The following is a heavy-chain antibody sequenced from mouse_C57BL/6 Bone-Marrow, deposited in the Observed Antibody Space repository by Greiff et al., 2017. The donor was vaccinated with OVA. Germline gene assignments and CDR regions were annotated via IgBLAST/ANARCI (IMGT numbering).Heavy chain of an antibody. Sequence: QVHVKQSGAELVKPGASVKMSCKASGYTFTSYWITWVKQRPGQGLEWIGDIYPGSGSTNYNEKFKSKATLTVDTSSSTAYMQLSSLTSEDSAVYYCARDYGSSYDWYFDVWGTGTTVTVSS. CDR3: ARDYGSSYDWYFDV. CDR1: GYTFTSYW. V-gene: IGHV1-55*01. CDR2: IYPGSGST. J-gene: IGHJ1*03. D-gene: IGHD1-1*01.